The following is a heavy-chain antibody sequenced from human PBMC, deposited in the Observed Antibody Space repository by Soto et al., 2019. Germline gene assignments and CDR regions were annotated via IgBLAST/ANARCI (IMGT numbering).Heavy chain of an antibody. CDR1: TGSINGYY. Sequence: LSLTCRVSTGSINGYYWNWIRQSPGKGLEWIAFIYSSGSTNYNPSLKSRATISVDRSKNQVSLKLTSVTAADTAVYYCARGKRDSTSCLDVWGQGTTVTVSS. CDR3: ARGKRDSTSCLDV. V-gene: IGHV4-59*01. CDR2: IYSSGST. J-gene: IGHJ6*02. D-gene: IGHD2-2*01.